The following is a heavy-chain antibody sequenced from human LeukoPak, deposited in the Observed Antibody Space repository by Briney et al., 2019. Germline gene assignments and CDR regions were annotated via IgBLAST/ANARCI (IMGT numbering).Heavy chain of an antibody. CDR1: GFAFNSYW. CDR2: ISSDGSTT. V-gene: IGHV3-74*03. CDR3: ARSYYGSGSYHSAPFFDF. D-gene: IGHD3-10*01. J-gene: IGHJ4*01. Sequence: PGGSLRLSCAASGFAFNSYWMHWVRQVPGKGLVWVSGISSDGSTTTYADSVKGRFTISRDDAKSTVYLEMNGRRADDTGIYYCARSYYGSGSYHSAPFFDFWGHGTLVIVSS.